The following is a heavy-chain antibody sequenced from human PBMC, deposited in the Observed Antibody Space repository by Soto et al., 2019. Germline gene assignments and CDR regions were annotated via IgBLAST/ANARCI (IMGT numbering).Heavy chain of an antibody. CDR2: IIPIFGTA. Sequence: GASVKVSCTASGGTFSIYAISWVRQAPGQGLEWMGGIIPIFGTANYAQKFQGRVTITADESTSTAYMELSSLRSEDTAVYYCARDGSSYYDILTGYFALGAFDYWGQGTLVTVSS. V-gene: IGHV1-69*13. CDR3: ARDGSSYYDILTGYFALGAFDY. J-gene: IGHJ4*02. CDR1: GGTFSIYA. D-gene: IGHD3-9*01.